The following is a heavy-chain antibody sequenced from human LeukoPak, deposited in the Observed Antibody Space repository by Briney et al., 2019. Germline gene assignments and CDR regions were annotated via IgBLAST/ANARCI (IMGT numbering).Heavy chain of an antibody. Sequence: GESLKISCKGSGYRFTNYWIGWVRQLPGKGLEWLGIIYPVDSDTRYSPSFQGQATISADKSISTAYLQWSSLKASDTAMYYCARPPRDDSSAYYSAFDLWGQGTMVTVSS. CDR1: GYRFTNYW. J-gene: IGHJ3*01. CDR3: ARPPRDDSSAYYSAFDL. V-gene: IGHV5-51*01. D-gene: IGHD3-22*01. CDR2: IYPVDSDT.